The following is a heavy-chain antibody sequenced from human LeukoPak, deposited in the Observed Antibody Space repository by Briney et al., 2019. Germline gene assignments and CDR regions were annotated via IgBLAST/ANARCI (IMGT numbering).Heavy chain of an antibody. CDR2: IYSGGST. V-gene: IGHV3-NL1*01. Sequence: GGSLRLSCAASGFTFSSYGMHWVRQAPGKGLEWVSIIYSGGSTFYADSVKGRFTISRDNSKNTLYLQMNSLRAEDTAVYYCARALDMVRGVPPYYYYYYYMDVWGKGTTVTISS. CDR1: GFTFSSYG. CDR3: ARALDMVRGVPPYYYYYYYMDV. J-gene: IGHJ6*03. D-gene: IGHD3-10*01.